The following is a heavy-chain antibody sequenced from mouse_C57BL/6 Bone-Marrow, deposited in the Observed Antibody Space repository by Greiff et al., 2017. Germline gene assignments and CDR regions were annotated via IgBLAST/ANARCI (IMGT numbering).Heavy chain of an antibody. CDR3: VSPYYYAHHYAMDY. V-gene: IGHV10-1*01. CDR1: GFSFNTYA. Sequence: EVQLVESGGGLVQPKGSLKLSCAASGFSFNTYAMNWVRQAPGKGLEWVARIRSKSNNYATYYADSVKDRFTISRDDSESMLYLQMNNLKTEDTAMYYCVSPYYYAHHYAMDYWGQGTSVTVSS. J-gene: IGHJ4*01. CDR2: IRSKSNNYAT. D-gene: IGHD1-1*01.